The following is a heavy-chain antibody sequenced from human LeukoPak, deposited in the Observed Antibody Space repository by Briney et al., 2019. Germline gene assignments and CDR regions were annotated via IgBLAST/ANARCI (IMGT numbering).Heavy chain of an antibody. CDR3: ARGIGGYSGYYFDY. Sequence: SVKVSCKASGGTFSSYAISWVRQAPGQGLEWMGRIIPILGIANYAQKFQGRVTITADKSTSTAYMELSSLRSEDTAVYYCARGIGGYSGYYFDYWGQGTLVTVSS. J-gene: IGHJ4*02. V-gene: IGHV1-69*04. D-gene: IGHD3-22*01. CDR2: IIPILGIA. CDR1: GGTFSSYA.